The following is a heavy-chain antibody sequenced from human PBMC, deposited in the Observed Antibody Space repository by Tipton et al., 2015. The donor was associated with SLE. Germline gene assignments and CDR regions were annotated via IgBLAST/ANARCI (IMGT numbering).Heavy chain of an antibody. Sequence: LRLSCTVSGGSISSGSYYWSWIRQPAGKGLEWIGRIYTSGSTNYNPSLKSRVTISVDTSKNQFSLKLSSVTAADTAVYYCARDVPAARPYAFDIWGQGTMVTVSS. D-gene: IGHD6-6*01. CDR2: IYTSGST. CDR1: GGSISSGSYY. V-gene: IGHV4-61*02. J-gene: IGHJ3*02. CDR3: ARDVPAARPYAFDI.